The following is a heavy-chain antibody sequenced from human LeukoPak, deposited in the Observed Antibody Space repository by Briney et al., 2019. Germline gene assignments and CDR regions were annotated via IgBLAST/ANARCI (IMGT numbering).Heavy chain of an antibody. Sequence: PGGSLRLSCAASGFTFSGSAMHWVRQASGKGLEWVGRIRNKANGYATAYAVSVKGRFTISRDDSKNTAYLQMNSLKTEDTAVYYCTSLLFCSGGSCYAYWGQGTLVIVSS. CDR1: GFTFSGSA. V-gene: IGHV3-73*01. CDR2: IRNKANGYAT. D-gene: IGHD2-15*01. J-gene: IGHJ4*02. CDR3: TSLLFCSGGSCYAY.